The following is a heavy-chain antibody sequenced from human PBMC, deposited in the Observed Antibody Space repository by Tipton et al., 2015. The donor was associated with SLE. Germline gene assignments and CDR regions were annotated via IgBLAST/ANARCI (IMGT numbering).Heavy chain of an antibody. J-gene: IGHJ4*02. D-gene: IGHD2-2*01. CDR3: AREGRFSSTSHHPGY. CDR1: GYTFTSYG. Sequence: QSGAEVKKPGASVKVSCKASGYTFTSYGISWVRQAPGQGLEWMGGIIPIFGTANYAQKFQGRVTITTDESTSTAYMELSSLRSDDTAVYYCAREGRFSSTSHHPGYWGQGTLVTVSS. CDR2: IIPIFGTA. V-gene: IGHV1-69*05.